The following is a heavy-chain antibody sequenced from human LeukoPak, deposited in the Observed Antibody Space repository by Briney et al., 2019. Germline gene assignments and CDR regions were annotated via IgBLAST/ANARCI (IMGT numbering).Heavy chain of an antibody. V-gene: IGHV3-7*03. CDR3: AKDQTPYY. Sequence: GGSLRLSCAASGFTFSSSWMSWVRQAPGKGLEWVANINEDGSQKYYVDSVKGRFTISRDNAKNSLYLQMNSLRAEDTAVYYCAKDQTPYYWGQGTLVTVSS. CDR2: INEDGSQK. CDR1: GFTFSSSW. J-gene: IGHJ4*02.